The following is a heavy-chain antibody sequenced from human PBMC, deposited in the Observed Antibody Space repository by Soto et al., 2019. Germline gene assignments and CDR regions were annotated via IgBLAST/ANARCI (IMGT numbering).Heavy chain of an antibody. CDR2: ISSGGEYR. Sequence: GGPLRLSCTASGFTFSSYNMNWIRQAPGKGLEWVSFISSGGEYRFYADSVKGRFNISRDNAKNSVYLHLNSLTAADTAVYYCTRDRQLVQDWFDPWGQGTLVTAPQ. D-gene: IGHD6-13*01. V-gene: IGHV3-21*01. CDR3: TRDRQLVQDWFDP. J-gene: IGHJ5*02. CDR1: GFTFSSYN.